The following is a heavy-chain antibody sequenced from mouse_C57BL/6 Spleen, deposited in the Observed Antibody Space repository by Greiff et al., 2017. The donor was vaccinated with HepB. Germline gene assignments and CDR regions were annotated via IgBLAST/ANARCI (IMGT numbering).Heavy chain of an antibody. CDR3: ARGYGSGYRAMDY. Sequence: QVQLQQPGAELVRPGTSVKLSCKASGYTFTSYWMHWVKQRPGQGLEWIGVIDPSDSYTNYNQKFKGKATLTVDTSSSTAYMQLRSLTSEDSAVYYCARGYGSGYRAMDYWGQGTSVTVSS. CDR2: IDPSDSYT. CDR1: GYTFTSYW. D-gene: IGHD1-1*01. J-gene: IGHJ4*01. V-gene: IGHV1-59*01.